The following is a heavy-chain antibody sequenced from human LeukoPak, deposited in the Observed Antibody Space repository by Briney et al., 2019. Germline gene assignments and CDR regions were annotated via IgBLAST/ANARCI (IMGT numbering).Heavy chain of an antibody. V-gene: IGHV3-33*07. CDR3: ARGGGLDV. CDR2: VWYDGSKT. D-gene: IGHD3-16*01. Sequence: PGGSLRLSCAASGFTFSSNGMYWARQAPGKGLEWVAFVWYDGSKTYYTDSVKGRFTISRDNAKNSLYLQMSNLRAEDTAVYFCARGGGLDVWGQGATVTVSS. CDR1: GFTFSSNG. J-gene: IGHJ6*02.